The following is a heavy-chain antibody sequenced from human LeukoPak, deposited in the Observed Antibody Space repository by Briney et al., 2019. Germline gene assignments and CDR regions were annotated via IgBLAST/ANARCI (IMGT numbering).Heavy chain of an antibody. CDR3: ARVLGYYDSSGYYSGRSYYYGMDV. J-gene: IGHJ6*02. D-gene: IGHD3-22*01. V-gene: IGHV1-18*01. CDR2: ISAYNGNT. CDR1: GYTFTSYG. Sequence: ASVKVSCKASGYTFTSYGISWVRQAPGQGLAWMGWISAYNGNTNYAQKLQGRVTMTTDTSTSTAYMELRSLRSDDTAVYYCARVLGYYDSSGYYSGRSYYYGMDVWGQGTTVTVSS.